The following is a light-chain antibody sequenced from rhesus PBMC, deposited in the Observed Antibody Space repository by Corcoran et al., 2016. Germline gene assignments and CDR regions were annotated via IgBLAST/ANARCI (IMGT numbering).Light chain of an antibody. CDR1: QGINKE. V-gene: IGKV1-94*01. J-gene: IGKJ4*01. Sequence: DIQMTQSPSSLSASVGDRVTVTCRASQGINKELTWFQQKPGKAPALLIYAASTLQTGVSSLFSGSGSGTDYTLTINSLQPEDVATYYCLQDDGLPFTFGGGTKVEIK. CDR3: LQDDGLPFT. CDR2: AAS.